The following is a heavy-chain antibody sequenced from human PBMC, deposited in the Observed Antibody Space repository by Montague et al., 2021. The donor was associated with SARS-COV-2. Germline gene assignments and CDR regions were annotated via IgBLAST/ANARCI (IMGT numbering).Heavy chain of an antibody. D-gene: IGHD3-9*01. Sequence: SETLSLTCTVSGGSISYYYWNWIRQPPGKGLEWIGFIYYSGSTEYNPSLKSRVTISLDTSKKQLSLKVTSVTAADTAVYYRARAGTHYDDLTGHYKGNDAFHIWGQGTMVAVSS. CDR2: IYYSGST. J-gene: IGHJ3*02. CDR3: ARAGTHYDDLTGHYKGNDAFHI. V-gene: IGHV4-59*01. CDR1: GGSISYYY.